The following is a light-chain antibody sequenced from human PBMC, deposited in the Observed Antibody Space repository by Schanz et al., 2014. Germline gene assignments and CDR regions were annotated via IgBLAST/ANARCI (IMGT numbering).Light chain of an antibody. J-gene: IGLJ2*01. Sequence: QSALTQPASVSGSPGQSITISCTGTSSDVGGYNYVSWYQQYPGKAPKLMIYDVSRRPSGVPDRFSGSKSGNTASLTISGLQAEDEADYYCCSYAGNYTRVFGGGTKLTVL. CDR2: DVS. CDR1: SSDVGGYNY. CDR3: CSYAGNYTRV. V-gene: IGLV2-11*01.